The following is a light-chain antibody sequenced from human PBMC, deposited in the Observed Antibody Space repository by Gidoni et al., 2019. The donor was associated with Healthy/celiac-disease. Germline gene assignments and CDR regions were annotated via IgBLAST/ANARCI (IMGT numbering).Light chain of an antibody. Sequence: DIQMTQSPSSLSASVGDRVTITCRASQGISKYLAWYQQKPGKVPKLLIYAASTLQSRVPSRFSGSGSGTDFTLTISSLQPEDVATYYCQKYNSAPRTFGQGTKLEIK. J-gene: IGKJ2*02. CDR1: QGISKY. CDR2: AAS. V-gene: IGKV1-27*01. CDR3: QKYNSAPRT.